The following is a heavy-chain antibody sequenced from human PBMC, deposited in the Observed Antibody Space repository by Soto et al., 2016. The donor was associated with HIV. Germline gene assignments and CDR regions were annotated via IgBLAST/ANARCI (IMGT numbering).Heavy chain of an antibody. D-gene: IGHD3-10*01. J-gene: IGHJ4*02. CDR3: AKTRYYYGSGSYPHFDY. CDR1: GFDFTRYA. CDR2: LTASVGRT. V-gene: IGHV3-23*01. Sequence: EVQLLESGGGVVQPGGSLRLSCAASGFDFTRYAMSWVRQAPGKGLEWVSGLTASVGRTDYADSVKGRFIISRDNSKNTLYLQMNSLRAEDTAVYYCAKTRYYYGSGSYPHFDYWGQGTLVTVSS.